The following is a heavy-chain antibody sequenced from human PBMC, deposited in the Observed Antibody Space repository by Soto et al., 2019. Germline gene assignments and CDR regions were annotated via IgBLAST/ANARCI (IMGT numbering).Heavy chain of an antibody. CDR2: INGYNGNT. D-gene: IGHD3-16*01. Sequence: QFHLLQSGAELKKPGASVKVSCKASGYTFSRSGISWVRQAPGQGLEWMGWINGYNGNTHYTQKVQGRITMTTDTRKRTAYMDLGSPTSGDTRVSYSARMGDVPYYYYGMDNWGQGTTVIVSS. CDR3: ARMGDVPYYYYGMDN. J-gene: IGHJ6*01. V-gene: IGHV1-18*01. CDR1: GYTFSRSG.